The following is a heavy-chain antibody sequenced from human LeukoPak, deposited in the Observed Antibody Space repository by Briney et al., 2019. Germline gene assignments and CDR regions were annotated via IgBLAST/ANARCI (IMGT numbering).Heavy chain of an antibody. CDR1: GGSISSSSYH. V-gene: IGHV4-39*01. CDR3: ATYISSSGYFDY. J-gene: IGHJ4*02. Sequence: PSETLSLTCTVSGGSISSSSYHWGWIRQPPGKGLEWIGSIFYSGTTYYNPSLKCRVTISVDTSKNQFSLKLSSVTAADTAVYYCATYISSSGYFDYWGQGTLVTVSS. CDR2: IFYSGTT. D-gene: IGHD6-6*01.